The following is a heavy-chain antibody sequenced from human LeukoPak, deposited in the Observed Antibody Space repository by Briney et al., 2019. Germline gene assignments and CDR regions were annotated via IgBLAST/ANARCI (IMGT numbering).Heavy chain of an antibody. V-gene: IGHV4-59*01. CDR3: ARAPVGATLFDY. Sequence: PSETLSLTCTVSGGSISSYYWSWIRQPPGKGLEWIGYIYYSGSTNYNPSLKSRVTISVDTSKNQFSLKLSSVTAADTAVYYCARAPVGATLFDYWGQGTLVTVSS. CDR1: GGSISSYY. J-gene: IGHJ4*02. D-gene: IGHD1-26*01. CDR2: IYYSGST.